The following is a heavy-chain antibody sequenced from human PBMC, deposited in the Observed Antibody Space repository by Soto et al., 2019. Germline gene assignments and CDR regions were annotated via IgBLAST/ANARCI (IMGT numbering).Heavy chain of an antibody. Sequence: EVQLVESGGGLVQPGRSLRLFCAASGFTFDDYAMHWVRQAPGKGLEWVSGISWNSGSIGYADSVKGRFTISRDNAKNSLYLQMNSLRAEDTALYYCAKDPYSSSWYMGAFDIWGQGTMVTVSS. V-gene: IGHV3-9*01. CDR1: GFTFDDYA. CDR2: ISWNSGSI. CDR3: AKDPYSSSWYMGAFDI. J-gene: IGHJ3*02. D-gene: IGHD6-13*01.